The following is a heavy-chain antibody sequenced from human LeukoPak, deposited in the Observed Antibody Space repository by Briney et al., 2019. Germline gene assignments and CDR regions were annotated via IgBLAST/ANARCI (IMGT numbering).Heavy chain of an antibody. Sequence: GGSLRLSCAASGFTFDDYAMHWVRQAPGKGLEWVSLISWDGGSTYYADSVKGRFTISRDNSKNSLYLQMNSLRAEDTALYYCAKDGWVAVAGYYFDYWGQGTLVTVSS. CDR3: AKDGWVAVAGYYFDY. CDR2: ISWDGGST. J-gene: IGHJ4*02. V-gene: IGHV3-43D*03. D-gene: IGHD6-19*01. CDR1: GFTFDDYA.